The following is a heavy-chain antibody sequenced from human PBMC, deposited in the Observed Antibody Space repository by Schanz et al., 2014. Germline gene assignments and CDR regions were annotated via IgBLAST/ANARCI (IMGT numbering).Heavy chain of an antibody. D-gene: IGHD3-22*01. J-gene: IGHJ4*02. CDR1: GFSFGTYA. CDR2: ISGGGGTT. CDR3: AKDISDTSGKDDY. V-gene: IGHV3-23*01. Sequence: EVHLLESGGGLVQPGGSLRLSCAASGFSFGTYAMSWVRQAPGKGLEWVSAISGGGGTTYYTDSVKGRFTISRDNSKNTLFLQMNSLRVEDSAIYYCAKDISDTSGKDDYWGQGTLVTVSS.